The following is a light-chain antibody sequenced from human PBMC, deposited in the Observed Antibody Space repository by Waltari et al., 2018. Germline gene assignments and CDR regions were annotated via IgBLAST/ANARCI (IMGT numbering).Light chain of an antibody. J-gene: IGKJ1*01. Sequence: DIVMTQSPDSLAVSLGERATINCKASQSVLYRSNNKNYLAWYRQKPGQPPKLLIYWASTRESGVPDRFSGSGSGTDFTLTIGSLQAEDVAVYYCQQYYDAPRTFGQGTKVEIK. CDR3: QQYYDAPRT. CDR1: QSVLYRSNNKNY. CDR2: WAS. V-gene: IGKV4-1*01.